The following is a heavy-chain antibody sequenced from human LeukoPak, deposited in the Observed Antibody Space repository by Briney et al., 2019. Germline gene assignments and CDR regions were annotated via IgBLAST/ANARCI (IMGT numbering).Heavy chain of an antibody. V-gene: IGHV1-2*02. CDR2: INPNSGGT. D-gene: IGHD3-16*01. CDR1: GYTFTGYY. CDR3: ARGWGGEDDAFDI. Sequence: ASVKVSCKASGYTFTGYYMHWVRQAPGQGLAWMGWINPNSGGTKYAQKLQGRVTMTRDTSIRADYMELSRLRSDDTAVYYCARGWGGEDDAFDIWGQGTMVTVSS. J-gene: IGHJ3*02.